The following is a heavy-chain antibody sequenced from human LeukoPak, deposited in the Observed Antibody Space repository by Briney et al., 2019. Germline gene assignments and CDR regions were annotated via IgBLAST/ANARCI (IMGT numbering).Heavy chain of an antibody. D-gene: IGHD2-8*01. CDR3: AKDRCSNGIGCLYYYMDV. Sequence: GGSLRLSCAASGFTFSSFWMRWVRQAPGKGLELVANIKQDGSEKYYVDSVQGRFTISRDNAKNSLYLQMNSLSAEDTAVYYCAKDRCSNGIGCLYYYMDVWGKGTTVTISS. V-gene: IGHV3-7*01. CDR2: IKQDGSEK. CDR1: GFTFSSFW. J-gene: IGHJ6*03.